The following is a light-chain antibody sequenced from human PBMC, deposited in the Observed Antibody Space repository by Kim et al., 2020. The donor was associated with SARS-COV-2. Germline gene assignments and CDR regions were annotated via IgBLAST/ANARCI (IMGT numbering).Light chain of an antibody. CDR3: NSRESSGNPRWV. Sequence: LGPTVRITGQEQSLRGYYASRYQQKPGPAPVLVIYGKNNRPSGIPDRFSGSSSGNTASLTITGAQAEDEADYYCNSRESSGNPRWVFGGGTQLTVL. V-gene: IGLV3-19*01. CDR1: SLRGYY. J-gene: IGLJ3*02. CDR2: GKN.